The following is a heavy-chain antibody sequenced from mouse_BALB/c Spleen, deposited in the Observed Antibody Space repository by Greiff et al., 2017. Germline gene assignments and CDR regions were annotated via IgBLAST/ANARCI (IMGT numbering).Heavy chain of an antibody. Sequence: QVQLKESGPGLVQPSQSLSITCTVSGFSLTSFGVHWVRQSPGKGLEWLGVIWSGGSTDYNAAFISRLSISKDNSKSQVFFKMNSLQANDTAIYYCARTGYGSSYDYAMDYWGQGTSVTVSS. V-gene: IGHV2-2*02. CDR2: IWSGGST. CDR3: ARTGYGSSYDYAMDY. D-gene: IGHD1-1*01. J-gene: IGHJ4*01. CDR1: GFSLTSFG.